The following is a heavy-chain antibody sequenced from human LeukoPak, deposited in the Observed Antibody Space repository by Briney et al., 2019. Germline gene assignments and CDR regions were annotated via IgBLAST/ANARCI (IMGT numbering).Heavy chain of an antibody. V-gene: IGHV3-7*05. J-gene: IGHJ4*02. D-gene: IGHD6-19*01. Sequence: PGGSLRLSCAASGFSFSNYWMSWVRQAPGKGLEWVANIKEDGSEKYYVDPVKGRFTISRDNAKNSLYLQMNSLRAEDTAVYYCARDSSGWHPLDYWGQGTLVTVSS. CDR1: GFSFSNYW. CDR2: IKEDGSEK. CDR3: ARDSSGWHPLDY.